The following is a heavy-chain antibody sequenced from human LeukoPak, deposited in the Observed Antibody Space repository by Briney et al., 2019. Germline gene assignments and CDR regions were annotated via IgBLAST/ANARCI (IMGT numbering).Heavy chain of an antibody. Sequence: SETLSLTCTISGGSITNYYWNWIRQPPGKGLEWIGYIFYSGSTNYNPSLKSRVTISVDTPKIQFSLRLSSVTAADTAVYYCARSRAGAFDSWGQGTLVAVSS. CDR3: ARSRAGAFDS. J-gene: IGHJ4*02. V-gene: IGHV4-59*01. CDR1: GGSITNYY. CDR2: IFYSGST. D-gene: IGHD1-26*01.